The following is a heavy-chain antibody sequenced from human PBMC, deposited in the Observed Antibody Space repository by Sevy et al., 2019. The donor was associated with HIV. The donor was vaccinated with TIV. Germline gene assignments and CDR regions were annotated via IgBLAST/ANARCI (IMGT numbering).Heavy chain of an antibody. CDR2: INPNSGGT. Sequence: ASVKVSCKASGYTFTGYYMHWVRQAPGQELEWMGWINPNSGGTNYAQKFQGRVTMTRDTSISTAYMELSRLRSDDTAVYYCARDLGFRLRENWFDPWGQGTLVTVSS. CDR3: ARDLGFRLRENWFDP. D-gene: IGHD5-12*01. CDR1: GYTFTGYY. J-gene: IGHJ5*02. V-gene: IGHV1-2*02.